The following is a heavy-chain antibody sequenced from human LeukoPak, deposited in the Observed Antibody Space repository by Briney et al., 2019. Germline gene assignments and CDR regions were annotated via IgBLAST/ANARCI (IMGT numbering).Heavy chain of an antibody. Sequence: GGSLRLSCAASGFVFSNYWMHWVRQAPGKGLVWVSRIKTDGSTITYADSVKGRFTISRDNAMNTLYLQMNSLGAEDTAVYYCASPKYCSGGSCYGHAFDIWGQGTMVTVSS. J-gene: IGHJ3*02. CDR2: IKTDGSTI. CDR3: ASPKYCSGGSCYGHAFDI. V-gene: IGHV3-74*01. CDR1: GFVFSNYW. D-gene: IGHD2-15*01.